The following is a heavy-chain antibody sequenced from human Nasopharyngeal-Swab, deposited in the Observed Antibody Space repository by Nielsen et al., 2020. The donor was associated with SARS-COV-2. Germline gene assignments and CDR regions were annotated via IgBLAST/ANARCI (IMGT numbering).Heavy chain of an antibody. Sequence: GGSLRLSCEVSGFTVSHNHIQWVRQAPGQGLEWVSSISSSGSYMYYTDSVKGRFTMSRDNAKNSLYLQMNSLRAEDTAVYYCASDSRYWGQGTLVTVSS. CDR2: ISSSGSYM. CDR3: ASDSRY. D-gene: IGHD2-2*01. J-gene: IGHJ4*02. V-gene: IGHV3-21*01. CDR1: GFTVSHNH.